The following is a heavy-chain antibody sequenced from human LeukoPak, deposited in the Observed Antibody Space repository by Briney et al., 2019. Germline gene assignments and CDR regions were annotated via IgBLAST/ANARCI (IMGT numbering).Heavy chain of an antibody. Sequence: ASVKVSCKASGYTSTSYDINWVRQATGQGLEWMGWMNPNSGNTGYAQKFQGRVTITRNTSISTAYMELSSLRSEDTAVYYCARGNWGLPDLTWYFDLWGRGTLVTVSS. CDR1: GYTSTSYD. CDR3: ARGNWGLPDLTWYFDL. CDR2: MNPNSGNT. J-gene: IGHJ2*01. V-gene: IGHV1-8*03. D-gene: IGHD7-27*01.